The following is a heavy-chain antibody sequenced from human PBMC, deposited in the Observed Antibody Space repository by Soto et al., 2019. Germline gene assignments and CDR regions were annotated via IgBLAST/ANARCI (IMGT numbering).Heavy chain of an antibody. CDR2: IYSGGST. Sequence: EVQLVESGGGLVQPGGSLRLSCAAAGFTVSSNYMSWFRQSPGRGPEWVSVIYSGGSTYYADSVKGRVTISRDNSMNKLYLHMESRRAKDTAMYYCARDKRGFGGSEPGAFDIWGQGTMVTVSS. D-gene: IGHD5-12*01. CDR3: ARDKRGFGGSEPGAFDI. J-gene: IGHJ3*02. V-gene: IGHV3-66*01. CDR1: GFTVSSNY.